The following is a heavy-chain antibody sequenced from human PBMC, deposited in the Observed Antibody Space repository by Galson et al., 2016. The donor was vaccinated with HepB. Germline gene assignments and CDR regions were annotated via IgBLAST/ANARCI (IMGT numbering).Heavy chain of an antibody. V-gene: IGHV1-18*04. CDR1: GYTFTTYG. Sequence: SVKVSCKASGYTFTTYGITWVRQAPGQGLEWMGWISAYNVKTKYAQKFQGRVTMTTDTSTSTAYMELRSLRSDDTAVYYCARASYYDILTGGPYYFEYWGQGTLVTVSS. J-gene: IGHJ4*02. CDR3: ARASYYDILTGGPYYFEY. CDR2: ISAYNVKT. D-gene: IGHD3-9*01.